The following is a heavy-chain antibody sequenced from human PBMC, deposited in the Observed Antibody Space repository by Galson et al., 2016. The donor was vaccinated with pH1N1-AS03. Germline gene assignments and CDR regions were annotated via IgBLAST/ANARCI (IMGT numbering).Heavy chain of an antibody. CDR3: ARTRTAES. CDR2: INEDGTEK. Sequence: SPRLSCAASGFSFSSYWMTWVRQAPGKGLEWVATINEDGTEKHYLDSLKGRFSISRDNAKNSLHLEMNSLRAEDTAFYYCARTRTAESWGQGTLVTVSS. CDR1: GFSFSSYW. V-gene: IGHV3-7*03. J-gene: IGHJ5*02. D-gene: IGHD2-21*02.